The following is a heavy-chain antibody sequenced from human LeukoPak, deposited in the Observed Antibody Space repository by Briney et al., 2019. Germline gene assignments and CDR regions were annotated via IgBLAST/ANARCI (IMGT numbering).Heavy chain of an antibody. V-gene: IGHV3-7*01. CDR2: IKQDGSDK. J-gene: IGHJ4*02. Sequence: GGSLRLSCAASGFTFSSYWMSWVRQGPGKGLEWVANIKQDGSDKYYVDSVKGRFTISRDNAKNSLYLQMNSLRAEDTAVYYCARDGHATVAVNFDYWGQGTLVTLSS. CDR3: ARDGHATVAVNFDY. D-gene: IGHD6-19*01. CDR1: GFTFSSYW.